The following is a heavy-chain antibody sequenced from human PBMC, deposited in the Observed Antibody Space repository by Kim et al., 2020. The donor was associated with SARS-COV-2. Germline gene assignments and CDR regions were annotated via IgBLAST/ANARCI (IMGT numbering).Heavy chain of an antibody. CDR3: ARGPLIYYGSGSYYNY. V-gene: IGHV4-34*01. Sequence: SLKSRVTISVDTSKNQYSLKRSSVTAADTAVYYCARGPLIYYGSGSYYNYWGQGTLVTVSS. J-gene: IGHJ4*02. D-gene: IGHD3-10*01.